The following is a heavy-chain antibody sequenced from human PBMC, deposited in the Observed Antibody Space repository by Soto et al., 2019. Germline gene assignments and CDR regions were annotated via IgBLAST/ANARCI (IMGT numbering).Heavy chain of an antibody. CDR3: ARGGYCSGGSCYSAVGDAFDI. Sequence: GGSLRLSCAASGFTFSSYSMNWVRQAPGKGLEWVSSISSSSSYIYYADSVKGRFTISRDNAKNSLYLQMNSLRAEDTAVYYCARGGYCSGGSCYSAVGDAFDIWGQGTVVTVSS. J-gene: IGHJ3*02. CDR2: ISSSSSYI. D-gene: IGHD2-15*01. V-gene: IGHV3-21*01. CDR1: GFTFSSYS.